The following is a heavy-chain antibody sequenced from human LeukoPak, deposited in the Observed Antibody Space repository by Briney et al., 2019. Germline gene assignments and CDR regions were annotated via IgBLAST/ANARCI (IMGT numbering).Heavy chain of an antibody. D-gene: IGHD5-24*01. V-gene: IGHV4-39*01. CDR2: IYDSGST. CDR3: ARHKAPVEMATRPYWYFDL. CDR1: GGSIRSSYYY. J-gene: IGHJ2*01. Sequence: TSETLSLTCTVSGGSIRSSYYYWGWIRQPPGKGLEWIGSIYDSGSTYYNPSFKSRVTISVDTSKNQFSLKLNSVTAADTAVYYCARHKAPVEMATRPYWYFDLWGRGTLVTVSS.